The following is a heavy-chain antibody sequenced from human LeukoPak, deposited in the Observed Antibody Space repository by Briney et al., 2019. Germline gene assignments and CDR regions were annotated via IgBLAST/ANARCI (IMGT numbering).Heavy chain of an antibody. J-gene: IGHJ4*02. CDR1: GLPFRAYW. D-gene: IGHD2-15*01. CDR2: IKPDGGHQ. CDR3: ASTFPYCGGGSCAL. Sequence: QSGGSLRLSCAASGLPFRAYWLSWARQPQGRGLEGGPNIKPDGGHQNYVDSVKGRFTISRDNAKNSLYLQMNSLRAEDTAIYYCASTFPYCGGGSCALGGQGTLVTVSS. V-gene: IGHV3-7*01.